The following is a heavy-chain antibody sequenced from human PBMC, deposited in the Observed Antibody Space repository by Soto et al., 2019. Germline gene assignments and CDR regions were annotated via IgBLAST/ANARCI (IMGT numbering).Heavy chain of an antibody. CDR1: GGSISSYY. CDR3: ARERPYDSSGYYYRIFDY. J-gene: IGHJ4*02. D-gene: IGHD3-22*01. V-gene: IGHV4-59*01. CDR2: IYYSGST. Sequence: SETLSLTCTVSGGSISSYYWSWIRQPPGKGLEWIGYIYYSGSTNYNPSLKSRVTISVDTSKNQFSLKLSSVTAADTAVYYCARERPYDSSGYYYRIFDYWGQGNLVTVSS.